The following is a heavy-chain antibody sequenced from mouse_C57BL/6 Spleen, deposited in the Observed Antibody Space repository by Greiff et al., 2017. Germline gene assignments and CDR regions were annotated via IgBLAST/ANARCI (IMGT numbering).Heavy chain of an antibody. J-gene: IGHJ3*01. CDR3: THGYDGAY. D-gene: IGHD2-2*01. Sequence: EVQRVESGAELVRPGASVKLSCTASGFNIKDDYMHWVKQRPEQGLEWIGWIDPENGDTEYASKFQGKATITADTSSNTAYLQLSSLTSEDTAVYCCTHGYDGAYWGQGTLVTVSA. CDR1: GFNIKDDY. CDR2: IDPENGDT. V-gene: IGHV14-4*01.